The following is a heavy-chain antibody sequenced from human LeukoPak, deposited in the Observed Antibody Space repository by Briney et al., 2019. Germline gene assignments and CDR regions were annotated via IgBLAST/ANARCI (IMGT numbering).Heavy chain of an antibody. V-gene: IGHV1-69*13. CDR2: IIPIFGTA. CDR3: ARDWGVVPAAYGVAFAI. D-gene: IGHD2-2*01. J-gene: IGHJ3*02. Sequence: SVKVSCKASGGTFSSYAISWVRQAPGQGLEWMGGIIPIFGTANYAQKFQGRVTITADESTSTAYMELSSLRSEDTAVYYCARDWGVVPAAYGVAFAIWGQGTMVTVSS. CDR1: GGTFSSYA.